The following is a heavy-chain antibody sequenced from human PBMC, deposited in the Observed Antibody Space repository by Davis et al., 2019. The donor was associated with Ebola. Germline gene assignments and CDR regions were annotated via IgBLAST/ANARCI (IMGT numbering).Heavy chain of an antibody. CDR2: INHSGST. CDR3: ARAPDYGDYVGNFDY. Sequence: PSETLSLTCTVSGGSISSYYWSWIRQPSGKGLEWIGEINHSGSTNYNPSLKSRVTISVDTSKNQFSLKLSSVTAADTAVYYCARAPDYGDYVGNFDYWGQGTLVTVSS. CDR1: GGSISSYY. V-gene: IGHV4-34*01. D-gene: IGHD4-17*01. J-gene: IGHJ4*02.